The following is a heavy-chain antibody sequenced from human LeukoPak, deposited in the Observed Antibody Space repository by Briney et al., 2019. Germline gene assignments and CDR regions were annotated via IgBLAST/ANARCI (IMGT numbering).Heavy chain of an antibody. D-gene: IGHD4-17*01. CDR1: GLSVSGNY. J-gene: IGHJ4*02. Sequence: GGSLRPSCTASGLSVSGNYWHWVRQAPGKALEWVSIIYSDGKTLYTKSVKGRFTFSRDKSKNTFYLQMNSLRAEDTAVYFCTYGDYPFTYWGQGTLVTVSS. V-gene: IGHV3-66*01. CDR3: TYGDYPFTY. CDR2: IYSDGKT.